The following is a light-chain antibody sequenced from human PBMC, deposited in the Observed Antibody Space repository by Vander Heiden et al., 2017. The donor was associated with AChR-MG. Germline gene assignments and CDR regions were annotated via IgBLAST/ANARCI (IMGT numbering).Light chain of an antibody. J-gene: IGKJ4*01. Sequence: DIQMTQSPSSLSASVGDRVTLTCRASQVIINYLAWYQQKPGKVPKLLIYAASTLQSVVPSRVSGSGSGTDFTLTISSLQPEDVATYYCQKYNSAQLTFGGGTKVEIK. CDR2: AAS. V-gene: IGKV1-27*01. CDR3: QKYNSAQLT. CDR1: QVIINY.